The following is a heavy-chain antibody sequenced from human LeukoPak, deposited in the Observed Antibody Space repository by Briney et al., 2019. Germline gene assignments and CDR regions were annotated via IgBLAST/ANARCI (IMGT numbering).Heavy chain of an antibody. D-gene: IGHD3-22*01. CDR1: GXSISDYY. J-gene: IGHJ4*02. V-gene: IGHV4-59*08. Sequence: SETLSLTCTVSGXSISDYYGSWIRQPPGKGLEWIGFDHYTGSSNYNPYLKSRVTTSVDTSKIQFSLKLISVTAADPAVYYCARHDNRGYYSLHYWGQGALVTVSS. CDR2: DHYTGSS. CDR3: ARHDNRGYYSLHY.